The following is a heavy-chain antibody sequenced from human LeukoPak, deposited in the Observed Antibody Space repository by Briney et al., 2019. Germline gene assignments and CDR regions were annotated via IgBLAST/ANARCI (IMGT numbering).Heavy chain of an antibody. J-gene: IGHJ4*02. V-gene: IGHV3-23*01. CDR1: GFTFGNYF. CDR2: MSGSGEEI. Sequence: PGGSLRLSCAASGFTFGNYFMNWFRQAPGKGLEWVSVMSGSGEEIHYADSVEGRFTISGDNSKNILSLQMNSLRVEDTAVYFCAQYGQRLPEYWGQGVMVTVS. CDR3: AQYGQRLPEY. D-gene: IGHD6-19*01.